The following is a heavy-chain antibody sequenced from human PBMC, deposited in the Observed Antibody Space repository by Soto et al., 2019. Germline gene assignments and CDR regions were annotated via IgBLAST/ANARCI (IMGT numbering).Heavy chain of an antibody. CDR3: ARITSGSYYYYYGMDV. D-gene: IGHD1-26*01. V-gene: IGHV1-18*04. Sequence: QVQLVQSGAEVKKPGASVKVSCKASGYTFTSYGISWVRQAPGQGLEWMGWISAYNGNTNYAQKIQGRVTMTTDTSTSTAYMELRSLRSADTAVYYCARITSGSYYYYYGMDVWGQGTTVTVSS. J-gene: IGHJ6*02. CDR1: GYTFTSYG. CDR2: ISAYNGNT.